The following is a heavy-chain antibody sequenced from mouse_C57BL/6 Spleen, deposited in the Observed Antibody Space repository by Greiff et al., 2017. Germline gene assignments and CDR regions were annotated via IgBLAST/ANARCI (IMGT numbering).Heavy chain of an antibody. D-gene: IGHD2-5*01. Sequence: EVMLVESGPELVKPGASVKISCKASGYSFTGYYMNWVKQSPEKSLEWIGEINPSTGGTTYNQKFKAKATLTVDKSSSTAYMQLKSLTSEDSAVYYCARKGYYSNYEGYFDVWGTGTTVTVSS. CDR1: GYSFTGYY. J-gene: IGHJ1*03. CDR2: INPSTGGT. CDR3: ARKGYYSNYEGYFDV. V-gene: IGHV1-42*01.